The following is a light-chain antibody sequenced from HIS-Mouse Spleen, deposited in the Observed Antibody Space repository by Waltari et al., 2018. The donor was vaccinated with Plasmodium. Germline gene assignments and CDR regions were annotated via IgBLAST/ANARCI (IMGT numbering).Light chain of an antibody. CDR1: ALPKKY. CDR2: EDS. Sequence: SYELTQPPSVSVSPGQTARITCSGDALPKKYAYWYQQKSGQAPVLVIYEDSKRPSGIPGRVSGSSSGTMATLNISGAQVEDEADYCCYSTDSSGNHRVFGGGTKLTVL. V-gene: IGLV3-10*01. CDR3: YSTDSSGNHRV. J-gene: IGLJ3*02.